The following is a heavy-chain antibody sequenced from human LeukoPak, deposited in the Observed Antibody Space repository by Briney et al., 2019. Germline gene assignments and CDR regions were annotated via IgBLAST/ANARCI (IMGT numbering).Heavy chain of an antibody. D-gene: IGHD4-17*01. Sequence: SETLSLTCAVSGGSISSGSYSWSWIRQPPGKGLEWIGYIYHSGSTYYNPSLKSRVTISVDRSKNQFSLKLSSVTAADTAVYYCARGGLRRLNWFDPWGQGTLVTVSS. CDR3: ARGGLRRLNWFDP. CDR1: GGSISSGSYS. CDR2: IYHSGST. J-gene: IGHJ5*02. V-gene: IGHV4-30-2*01.